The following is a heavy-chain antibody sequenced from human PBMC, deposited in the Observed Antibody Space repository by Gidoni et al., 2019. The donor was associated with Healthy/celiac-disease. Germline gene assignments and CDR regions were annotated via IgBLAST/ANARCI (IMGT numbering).Heavy chain of an antibody. CDR1: GLTFSDYS. CDR3: SRDGIDYGDYPFYYGMDV. CDR2: ISSSGSTI. V-gene: IGHV3-11*01. J-gene: IGHJ6*02. Sequence: QVQLVESGGGLVKPGGSLRLSCAASGLTFSDYSMSWIRQAPWKALEWVSYISSSGSTIYSADSVKGRFTTSRDNAKNSLYLQMNSLRAEGTAVYYCSRDGIDYGDYPFYYGMDVWGQGTTVTVSS. D-gene: IGHD4-17*01.